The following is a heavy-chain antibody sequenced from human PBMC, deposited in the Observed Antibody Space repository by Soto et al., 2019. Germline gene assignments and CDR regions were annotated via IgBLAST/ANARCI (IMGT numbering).Heavy chain of an antibody. CDR2: ISGYNGNT. V-gene: IGHV1-18*04. D-gene: IGHD2-15*01. Sequence: GASVKVSCKASGYTFTSHGITWVRQAPGQGLEWMGWISGYNGNTNYAQKLQGRVTMTTDTSTSTAYMELRSLRSDDTAVYYCARWAGHTRAFGGPFDYWRQGTRVTVSS. J-gene: IGHJ4*02. CDR3: ARWAGHTRAFGGPFDY. CDR1: GYTFTSHG.